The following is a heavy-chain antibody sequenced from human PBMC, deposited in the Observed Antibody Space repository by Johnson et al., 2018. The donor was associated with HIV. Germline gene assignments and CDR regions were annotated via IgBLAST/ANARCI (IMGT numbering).Heavy chain of an antibody. Sequence: QVQLVESGGGVVQPGRTLRLSCAASGFTFRSYSMHWVRQAPGKGLAWVALIRYDGSNKYYADSVKGRFTISRDKSKNTLYLQMNSLGAEDTAVYYCARAHNWHSDAFDIWGQGTMVTVSS. CDR2: IRYDGSNK. CDR3: ARAHNWHSDAFDI. V-gene: IGHV3-33*08. D-gene: IGHD1/OR15-1a*01. CDR1: GFTFRSYS. J-gene: IGHJ3*02.